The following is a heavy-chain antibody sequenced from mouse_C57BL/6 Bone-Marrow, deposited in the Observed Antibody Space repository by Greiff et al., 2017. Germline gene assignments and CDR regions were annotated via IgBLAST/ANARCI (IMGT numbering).Heavy chain of an antibody. V-gene: IGHV1-59*01. CDR1: GYTFTSYW. CDR3: AREGPRYGSRRYFDV. Sequence: QVQLQQPGAELVRPGTSVKLSCKASGYTFTSYWMHWVKQRPGQGLEWIGVIDPSDSYTNYNQKFKGKATLTVDTSSSTAYMQRSSLTSEDSAVYYCAREGPRYGSRRYFDVWGTGTTVTVSS. D-gene: IGHD1-1*01. J-gene: IGHJ1*03. CDR2: IDPSDSYT.